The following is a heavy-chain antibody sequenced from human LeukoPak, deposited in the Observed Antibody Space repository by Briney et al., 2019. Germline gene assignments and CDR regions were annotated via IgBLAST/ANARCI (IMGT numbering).Heavy chain of an antibody. CDR3: ARATRPRTGELPPKDYYYYYMDV. Sequence: GGSLRLSCAASGFTFSDYSMHWVRQAPGKGLEWVAVISYDGSNKYYADSVKGRFTISRDNSKNTLYLQMNSLRAEDTAVYYCARATRPRTGELPPKDYYYYYMDVWGKGTTVTSSS. V-gene: IGHV3-30*19. D-gene: IGHD3-10*01. J-gene: IGHJ6*03. CDR2: ISYDGSNK. CDR1: GFTFSDYS.